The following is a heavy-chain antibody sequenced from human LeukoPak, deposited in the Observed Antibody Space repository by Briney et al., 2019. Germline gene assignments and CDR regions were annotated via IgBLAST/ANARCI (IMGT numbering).Heavy chain of an antibody. V-gene: IGHV3-7*01. CDR2: IKQDGSEK. CDR1: GFTFSSYW. Sequence: GGSLRLSCAASGFTFSSYWMSWVRQAPGKGLEWVANIKQDGSEKYYVDSVKGRSTISRDNAKNSLYLQMNSLRAEDTAVYYCASPYYDIYYAFDFWGQGTMVTVSS. CDR3: ASPYYDIYYAFDF. J-gene: IGHJ3*01. D-gene: IGHD3-9*01.